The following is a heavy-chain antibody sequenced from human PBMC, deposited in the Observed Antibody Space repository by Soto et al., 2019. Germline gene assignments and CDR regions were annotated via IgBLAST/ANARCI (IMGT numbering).Heavy chain of an antibody. D-gene: IGHD6-6*01. CDR2: IIPISGTA. CDR3: AKAYSSSSHQFDY. V-gene: IGHV1-69*13. Sequence: SVKVSCKASGGTFRSYAISWLRQAPGQGLEWMGGIIPISGTANYAQKFQGRVTITADESTSTAYMELSSLRSEDTAVYYCAKAYSSSSHQFDYWGQGTLVTVSS. CDR1: GGTFRSYA. J-gene: IGHJ4*02.